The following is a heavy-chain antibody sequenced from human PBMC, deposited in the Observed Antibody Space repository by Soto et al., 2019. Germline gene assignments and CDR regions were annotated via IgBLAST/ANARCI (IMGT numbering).Heavy chain of an antibody. V-gene: IGHV4-39*07. J-gene: IGHJ6*02. Sequence: SETLSLTCSVSGGSIGSSSYYFGWIRQPPGKGLEWIGSLYYTGTTYYNPSLKSRVTISADTSKNQLSLKLSSVTAADTAVYYCARDTMGGSGYSYYYYYGMDVWGQGTTVTVSS. CDR2: LYYTGTT. CDR1: GGSIGSSSYY. D-gene: IGHD3-3*01. CDR3: ARDTMGGSGYSYYYYYGMDV.